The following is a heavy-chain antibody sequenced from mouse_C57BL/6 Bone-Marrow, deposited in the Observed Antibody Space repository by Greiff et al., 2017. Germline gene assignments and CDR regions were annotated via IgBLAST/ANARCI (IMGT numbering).Heavy chain of an antibody. V-gene: IGHV1-64*01. D-gene: IGHD2-1*01. Sequence: QVQLQQSGAELVKPGASVKLSCKASGYTFTSYWMHWVKQRPGQGLEWIGMISPNSGSTNYNEKVKSKATLTGDKSTSTDYMQLSSRTSEDSAVYCCARRGVCYGNSFSYWGQGTLVTVAA. CDR2: ISPNSGST. CDR3: ARRGVCYGNSFSY. CDR1: GYTFTSYW. J-gene: IGHJ3*01.